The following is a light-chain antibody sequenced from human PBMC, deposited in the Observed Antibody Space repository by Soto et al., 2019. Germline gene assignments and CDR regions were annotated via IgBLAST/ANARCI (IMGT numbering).Light chain of an antibody. CDR1: QSISSN. J-gene: IGKJ1*01. CDR3: LQHNNWPRT. CDR2: GAS. V-gene: IGKV3-15*01. Sequence: EIVMTQSPVTLSVSPGERATLSYRASQSISSNLAWYQHKPGQAPRLLIFGASTRATDVPARFSGSGSGTEFTLTISSLQSEDFAVYYCLQHNNWPRTFGQGTKVDIK.